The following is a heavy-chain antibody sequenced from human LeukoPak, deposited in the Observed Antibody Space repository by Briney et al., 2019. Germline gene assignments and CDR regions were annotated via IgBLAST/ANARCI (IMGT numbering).Heavy chain of an antibody. CDR3: TRAGQQLVPGDFDY. D-gene: IGHD6-6*01. V-gene: IGHV4-4*02. CDR2: IYHSGST. J-gene: IGHJ4*02. CDR1: GGSISSSNW. Sequence: PSGTLSLTCAVSGGSISSSNWWSWVRQPPGKGLEWIGEIYHSGSTNYNPSLKSRVTISVDKSKNQFSLKLNSVTAADTAVYYCTRAGQQLVPGDFDYWGQGTLVTVSS.